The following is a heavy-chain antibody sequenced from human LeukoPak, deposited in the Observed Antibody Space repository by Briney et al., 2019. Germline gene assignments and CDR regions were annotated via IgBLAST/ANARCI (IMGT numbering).Heavy chain of an antibody. V-gene: IGHV3-30*03. CDR2: ISYDGSNK. CDR3: ARGRGVGEQWLLRGYFDY. D-gene: IGHD6-19*01. CDR1: GFTFSSYG. Sequence: GGSLRLSCAASGFTFSSYGMHWVRQAPGKGLEWVAVISYDGSNKYCADSVKGRFTISRDNSKNTLYLQMNSLRAEDTAVYYCARGRGVGEQWLLRGYFDYWGQGTLVTVSS. J-gene: IGHJ4*02.